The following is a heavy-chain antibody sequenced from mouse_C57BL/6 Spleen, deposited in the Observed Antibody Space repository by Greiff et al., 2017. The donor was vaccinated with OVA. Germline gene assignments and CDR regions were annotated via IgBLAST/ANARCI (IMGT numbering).Heavy chain of an antibody. CDR1: GYSFTSYY. Sequence: QVQLKQSGPELVKPGASVKISCKASGYSFTSYYIHWVKQRPGQGLEWIGWIYPGSGNTKYNEKFKGKATLTADTSSSTAYMQLSSLTSEDSAVYYGASGHYYGSSPAWFAYWGQGTLVTVSA. CDR2: IYPGSGNT. D-gene: IGHD1-1*01. V-gene: IGHV1-66*01. CDR3: ASGHYYGSSPAWFAY. J-gene: IGHJ3*01.